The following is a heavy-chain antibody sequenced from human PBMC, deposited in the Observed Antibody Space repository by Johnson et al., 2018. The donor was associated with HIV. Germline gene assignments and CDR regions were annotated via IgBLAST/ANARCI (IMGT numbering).Heavy chain of an antibody. V-gene: IGHV3-30*02. CDR2: IRYDGSNK. CDR1: QFRISTFG. Sequence: QVQLVESGGGEVQPGGSLRLSCVASQFRISTFGLHWVRQAPGKGLEWVAFIRYDGSNKYYTESVKGRFTISRDNSKNTLYLQMNSLRAEDTAVYYCARDSKYYYDSSGNYYEHDAFDICGQGTMVTVSS. D-gene: IGHD3-22*01. CDR3: ARDSKYYYDSSGNYYEHDAFDI. J-gene: IGHJ3*02.